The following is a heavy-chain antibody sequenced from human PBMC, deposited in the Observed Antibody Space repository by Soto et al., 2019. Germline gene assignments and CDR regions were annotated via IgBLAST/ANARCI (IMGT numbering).Heavy chain of an antibody. J-gene: IGHJ6*03. D-gene: IGHD3-10*01. V-gene: IGHV3-48*01. CDR3: ARGLGSVTYTRYYYFYMDV. CDR2: ISGSSSNI. CDR1: GFTFSSYS. Sequence: GGSLRLSCAASGFTFSSYSMKWVRQAPGKGLEWVSYISGSSSNIQYAESVRGRFTISRDNAENSLYLQMNSLRAEDTAVYYCARGLGSVTYTRYYYFYMDVWGKGTTVTVSS.